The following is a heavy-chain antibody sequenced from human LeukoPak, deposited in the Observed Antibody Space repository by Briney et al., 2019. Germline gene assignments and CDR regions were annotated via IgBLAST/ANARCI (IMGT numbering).Heavy chain of an antibody. J-gene: IGHJ6*03. CDR1: GYTFTGYY. V-gene: IGHV1-2*02. D-gene: IGHD4-17*01. Sequence: ASVKVSCKASGYTFTGYYMHWVRQAPGQGLEWMGWINPNSGGTNYAQKFQGRVTMTRDTSISTAYMELSRLRSDDTAVYYCARQDYGDPRYYYYYYMDVWGKGTTVTVSS. CDR2: INPNSGGT. CDR3: ARQDYGDPRYYYYYYMDV.